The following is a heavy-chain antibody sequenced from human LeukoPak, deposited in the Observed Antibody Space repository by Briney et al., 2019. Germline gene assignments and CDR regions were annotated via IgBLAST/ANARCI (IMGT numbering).Heavy chain of an antibody. Sequence: ASVKVSCKASGYTFTGYYMHWVRQAPGQGLEWMGWINPNSGGTNYAQKLQGRVTMTTDTSTSTAYMELRSLRSDDTAVYYCARDGRYYYGSGPDYWGQGTLVTVSS. V-gene: IGHV1-2*02. CDR1: GYTFTGYY. J-gene: IGHJ4*02. D-gene: IGHD3-10*01. CDR2: INPNSGGT. CDR3: ARDGRYYYGSGPDY.